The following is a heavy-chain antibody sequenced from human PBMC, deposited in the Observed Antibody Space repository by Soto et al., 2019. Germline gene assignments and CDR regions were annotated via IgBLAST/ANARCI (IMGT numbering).Heavy chain of an antibody. CDR2: IIPIQGKA. V-gene: IGHV1-69*02. CDR1: GGSFTSYS. Sequence: QVQLVESGAELKKPGSSVKVSCEPSGGSFTSYSFTWVRQAPGQGLEWMGRIIPIQGKANYALKFQDRVTITADRSTRTVYMELTSLRPEDTAVYFCAKSLLFVDHGYMDVWGKGTTVTVSS. J-gene: IGHJ6*03. D-gene: IGHD2-21*01. CDR3: AKSLLFVDHGYMDV.